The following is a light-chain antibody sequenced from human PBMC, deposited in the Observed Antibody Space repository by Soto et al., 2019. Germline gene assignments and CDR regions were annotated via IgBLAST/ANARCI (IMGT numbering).Light chain of an antibody. CDR3: QQYSTYSRT. V-gene: IGKV1-5*03. CDR2: KAS. J-gene: IGKJ1*01. CDR1: QSISSW. Sequence: DIQMTQSPSTLSASVGHRVTITCRASQSISSWLAWYQQKPGKAPKLLIYKASSLESGVPSRFSGSGSGTEFTLTISSLQPDDFATYYCQQYSTYSRTFGQGTKVEIK.